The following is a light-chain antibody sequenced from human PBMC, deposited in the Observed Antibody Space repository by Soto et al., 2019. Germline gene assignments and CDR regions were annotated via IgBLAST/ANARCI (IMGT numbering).Light chain of an antibody. Sequence: QSVLTQPPSVSGAPGQRVTISCTGSSSNIGAGYDVHWYQQLPGTAPKLLIYGNSNRPSGVPDRLSGSKSGTSASLAITGLQAEDEADYYCQSYDSSLSGVVFGGGTKLTLL. V-gene: IGLV1-40*01. CDR2: GNS. CDR3: QSYDSSLSGVV. J-gene: IGLJ2*01. CDR1: SSNIGAGYD.